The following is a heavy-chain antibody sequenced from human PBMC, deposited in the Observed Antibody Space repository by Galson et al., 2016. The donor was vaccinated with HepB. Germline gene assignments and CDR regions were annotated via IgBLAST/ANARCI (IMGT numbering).Heavy chain of an antibody. CDR3: AKWSGYSSQYFDY. CDR1: GYSISSGGSY. J-gene: IGHJ4*02. V-gene: IGHV4-31*03. D-gene: IGHD5-18*01. CDR2: TYFSGST. Sequence: TLSLTCTVSGYSISSGGSYWSWIRQEPGKGLEWIGHTYFSGSTSYSPSLKSRATISLDTSKNQSSLRLASVTAADTAVYYCAKWSGYSSQYFDYWGQGTLVIVSS.